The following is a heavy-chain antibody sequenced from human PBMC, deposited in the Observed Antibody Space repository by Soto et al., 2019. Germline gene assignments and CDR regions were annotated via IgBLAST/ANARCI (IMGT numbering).Heavy chain of an antibody. CDR3: ASVGSDYDNSGYYLP. V-gene: IGHV4-4*02. D-gene: IGHD3-22*01. Sequence: SETLSLTCIFSGGSVSISNWWRWFRQPPGKGLEWIGEIYHSGSTTYNPSLKSRATISVDKSENQFSLRLESVTAADTAVYYCASVGSDYDNSGYYLPWGQGTLVTVS. CDR1: GGSVSISNW. CDR2: IYHSGST. J-gene: IGHJ5*02.